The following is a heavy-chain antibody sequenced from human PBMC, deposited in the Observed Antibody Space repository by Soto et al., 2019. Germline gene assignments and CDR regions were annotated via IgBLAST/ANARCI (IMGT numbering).Heavy chain of an antibody. J-gene: IGHJ4*02. CDR1: GGSVNSAY. CDR2: IYHTGRT. V-gene: IGHV4-30-4*08. D-gene: IGHD6-6*01. Sequence: QVQLQEMGPGLVKPSQTLTITCTVSGGSVNSAYWSWIRQLPGKGLEWMGNIYHTGRTFYNPSVKSRVAISVDTSKPLFSRKMRSVTAADTAVYYCARTDAYNSSFFDSWGQGTVVTVSS. CDR3: ARTDAYNSSFFDS.